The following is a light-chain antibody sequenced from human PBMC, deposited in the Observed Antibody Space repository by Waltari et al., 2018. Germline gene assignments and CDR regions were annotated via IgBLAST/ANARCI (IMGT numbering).Light chain of an antibody. CDR3: CSYAGSFWV. Sequence: QSALTQPRSVSGSPGQSVTISCTGTSSDVGGYNYVSWYQQHPGKAPKLMIYDVSKRPSGLPDRFSVSKSGNTASLTISGLQAEDEADYYCCSYAGSFWVFGGGTKLTVL. CDR2: DVS. V-gene: IGLV2-11*01. CDR1: SSDVGGYNY. J-gene: IGLJ3*02.